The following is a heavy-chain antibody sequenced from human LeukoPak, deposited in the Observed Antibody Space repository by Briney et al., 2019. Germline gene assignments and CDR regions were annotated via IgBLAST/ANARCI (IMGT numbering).Heavy chain of an antibody. Sequence: ASVKVSCKASGYTFTSYDINWVRQATGQGLEWMGWMNPNSGNTGYAQKFQGRVTMTRNTSISTAYMELSSLRSEDTAVYYCARGRKGILWFGEFYGMDVWGQGTTVTVSS. CDR3: ARGRKGILWFGEFYGMDV. CDR2: MNPNSGNT. J-gene: IGHJ6*02. CDR1: GYTFTSYD. D-gene: IGHD3-10*01. V-gene: IGHV1-8*01.